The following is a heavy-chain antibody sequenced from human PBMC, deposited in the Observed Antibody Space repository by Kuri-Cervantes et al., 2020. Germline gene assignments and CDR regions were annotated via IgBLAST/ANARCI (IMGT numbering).Heavy chain of an antibody. CDR3: AKERPHYYYMDV. V-gene: IGHV3-23*01. CDR1: GFTFMSSFD. CDR2: ISSSGGST. J-gene: IGHJ6*03. Sequence: GGSLRLSCAASGFTFMSSFDINWVRQAPGKGLEWISAISSSGGSTYYADSVKGRFAVSRDSSNNTFYLQMNSLRADDTAIYYCAKERPHYYYMDVWGKGTTVTVSS.